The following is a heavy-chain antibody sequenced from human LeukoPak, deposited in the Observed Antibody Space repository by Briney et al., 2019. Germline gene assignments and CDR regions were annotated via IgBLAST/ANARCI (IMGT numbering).Heavy chain of an antibody. CDR3: AKESAVYDSSGYYYVGVGYYFDY. D-gene: IGHD3-22*01. V-gene: IGHV3-53*01. CDR2: IYSGGST. J-gene: IGHJ4*02. CDR1: GFTVSSNY. Sequence: GGSLRLSCAASGFTVSSNYMSWVRQAPGKGLEWVSVIYSGGSTYYADSVKGRFTISRDNSKNTLYLQMNSLRAEDTAVYYCAKESAVYDSSGYYYVGVGYYFDYWGQGTLVTVSS.